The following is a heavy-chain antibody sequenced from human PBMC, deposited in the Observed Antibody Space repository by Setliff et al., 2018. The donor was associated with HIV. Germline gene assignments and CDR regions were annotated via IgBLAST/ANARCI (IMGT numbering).Heavy chain of an antibody. CDR1: GGSISSGGYY. V-gene: IGHV4-61*08. J-gene: IGHJ3*01. D-gene: IGHD4-17*01. CDR2: IYFTGSS. Sequence: SETLSLTCTVSGGSISSGGYYWNWIRQHPGKGLEWIGSIYFTGSSDNNPSLKSRVTLSVDTSKHQFSLKLSSVTAADTAVYYCARVQMAYAAFDVWGQGTMVTVSS. CDR3: ARVQMAYAAFDV.